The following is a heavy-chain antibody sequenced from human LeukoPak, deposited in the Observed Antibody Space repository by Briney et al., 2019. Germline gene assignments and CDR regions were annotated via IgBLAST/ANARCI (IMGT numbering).Heavy chain of an antibody. CDR2: IIPIFGTA. D-gene: IGHD6-13*01. Sequence: SVKVSCKASGGTFSSYAISWVRQAPGQGLEWMGGIIPIFGTANYAQKFQGRVTITTDESTSTAYMELSSLRSEDTAVYYCARRRGRYSSFNDYWGQGTLVTVSS. CDR3: ARRRGRYSSFNDY. J-gene: IGHJ4*02. V-gene: IGHV1-69*05. CDR1: GGTFSSYA.